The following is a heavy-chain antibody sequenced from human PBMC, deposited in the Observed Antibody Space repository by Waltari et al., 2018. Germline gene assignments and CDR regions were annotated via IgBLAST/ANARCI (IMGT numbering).Heavy chain of an antibody. CDR2: ISYDGSKK. CDR1: GFTFSSYA. J-gene: IGHJ2*01. Sequence: QVQLVESGGGVVQPGRSLRLSCAASGFTFSSYAMHWVRQAPGKGLEWVAVISYDGSKKDYADSVKGRFTSSRDNSKNTLYLRMSSLRVEDSAVYYCARGGMTGNTRYAPWYFDVWGRGTLVTVSS. CDR3: ARGGMTGNTRYAPWYFDV. D-gene: IGHD1-7*01. V-gene: IGHV3-30*07.